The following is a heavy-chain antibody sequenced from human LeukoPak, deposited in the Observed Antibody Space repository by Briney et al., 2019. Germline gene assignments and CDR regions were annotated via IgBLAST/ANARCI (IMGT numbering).Heavy chain of an antibody. J-gene: IGHJ4*02. CDR2: ISSSSSYI. CDR3: ANSGGFDH. D-gene: IGHD3-16*01. CDR1: GFTFNTYS. Sequence: GGSLRLSCAASGFTFNTYSMNWVREAPGKGLEWVSSISSSSSYIYYADSVKGRFTISRDNAKNSLFLQMNSLRAEDTAVYYCANSGGFDHWGQGTLVTVSS. V-gene: IGHV3-21*01.